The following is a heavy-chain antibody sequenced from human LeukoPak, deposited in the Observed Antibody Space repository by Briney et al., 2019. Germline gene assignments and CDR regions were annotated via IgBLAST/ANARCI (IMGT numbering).Heavy chain of an antibody. CDR3: AGISYNWNDLLAPD. J-gene: IGHJ4*02. Sequence: SETLSLTCAVYGGSFSGYYWSWIRQPPGEGLEWIGEINHSGSTNYNPSLKSRVTISVDTSKNQFSLKLSSVTAADTAVYYCAGISYNWNDLLAPDWGQGTLVTVSS. D-gene: IGHD1-20*01. V-gene: IGHV4-34*01. CDR2: INHSGST. CDR1: GGSFSGYY.